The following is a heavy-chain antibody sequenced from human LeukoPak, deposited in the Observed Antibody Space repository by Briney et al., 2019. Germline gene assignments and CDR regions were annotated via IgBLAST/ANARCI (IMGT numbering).Heavy chain of an antibody. D-gene: IGHD6-19*01. Sequence: SETLSLTCTVSGGSISSSSYYWGWIRQPPGKGLEWIGSIYYSGSTYYNPSLKSRVTISVDTSKNQFSLKLSSVTAADTAVYYCATHQLAVGYFDYWAQGTLVTVSS. CDR1: GGSISSSSYY. CDR2: IYYSGST. J-gene: IGHJ4*02. CDR3: ATHQLAVGYFDY. V-gene: IGHV4-39*01.